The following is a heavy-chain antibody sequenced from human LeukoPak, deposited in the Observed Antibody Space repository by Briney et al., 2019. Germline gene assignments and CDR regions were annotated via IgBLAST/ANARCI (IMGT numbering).Heavy chain of an antibody. CDR2: MNPNSGNT. D-gene: IGHD2/OR15-2a*01. J-gene: IGHJ5*02. CDR1: GYTLTSYD. Sequence: GASVKVSCKASGYTLTSYDINWVRQATGQGLEWMGWMNPNSGNTGYAQKFQGRVTMTRNTSISTAYMELSSLRSEDTAVYYCARGSTRGDWFDPWGQGTLVTVSS. CDR3: ARGSTRGDWFDP. V-gene: IGHV1-8*01.